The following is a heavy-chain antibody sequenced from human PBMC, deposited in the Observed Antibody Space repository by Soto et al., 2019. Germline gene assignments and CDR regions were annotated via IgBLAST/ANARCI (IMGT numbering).Heavy chain of an antibody. J-gene: IGHJ4*02. CDR1: GFTFSSYA. CDR2: ISYDGSNK. Sequence: GGSLRLSCAASGFTFSSYAMHWVRQAPGKGLEWVAVISYDGSNKYYADSVKGRFTISRDNSKNTLYLQMNSLRAEDTAVYYCASDTTVGNNPDVRDYRAQGTLDT. D-gene: IGHD4-17*01. V-gene: IGHV3-30-3*01. CDR3: ASDTTVGNNPDVRDY.